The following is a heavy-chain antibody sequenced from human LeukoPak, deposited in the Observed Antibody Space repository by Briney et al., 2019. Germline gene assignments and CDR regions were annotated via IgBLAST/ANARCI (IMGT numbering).Heavy chain of an antibody. CDR1: GGSISSSSYY. J-gene: IGHJ4*02. Sequence: SETLSLTCTVSGGSISSSSYYWGWIRQPPGKGLEWIGEINHSGSTNYNPSLKSRVTISVDTSKNQFSLKLSSVTAADTAVYYCARGGKYGGFYYWGQGTLVTVSS. CDR3: ARGGKYGGFYY. V-gene: IGHV4-39*07. D-gene: IGHD4-23*01. CDR2: INHSGST.